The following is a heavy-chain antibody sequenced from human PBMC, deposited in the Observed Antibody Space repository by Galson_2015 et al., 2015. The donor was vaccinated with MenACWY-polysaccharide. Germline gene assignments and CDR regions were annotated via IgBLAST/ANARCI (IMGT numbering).Heavy chain of an antibody. CDR3: ATGPSDYYRFDS. CDR2: ISSSSSTI. D-gene: IGHD3-22*01. J-gene: IGHJ4*02. Sequence: SLRLSCAASGFSFSTYRMNWVRQVPGKGLEWASYISSSSSTIYYADSVKGRFTISRDNARNSLYLQMNSLRDEDTAVYYCATGPSDYYRFDSWGQGTLVTVSS. V-gene: IGHV3-48*02. CDR1: GFSFSTYR.